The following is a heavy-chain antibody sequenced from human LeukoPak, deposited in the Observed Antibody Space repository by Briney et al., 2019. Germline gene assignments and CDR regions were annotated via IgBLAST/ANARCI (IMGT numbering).Heavy chain of an antibody. J-gene: IGHJ4*02. Sequence: GGSLRLSCAASGFTFSNAWMSWVRQAPGKGLEWVGRIKSKTDGGTTDYAAPVKGRFTISRDDSKNTLYLQMNSLKTEDTAMYYCTTSPAGLLWFGELFDYWGQGTLVTVSS. CDR1: GFTFSNAW. D-gene: IGHD3-10*01. CDR3: TTSPAGLLWFGELFDY. V-gene: IGHV3-15*01. CDR2: IKSKTDGGTT.